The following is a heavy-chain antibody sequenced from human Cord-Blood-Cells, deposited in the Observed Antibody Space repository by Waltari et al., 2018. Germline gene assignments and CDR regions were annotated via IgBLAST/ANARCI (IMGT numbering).Heavy chain of an antibody. CDR1: GYTLTELS. V-gene: IGHV1-24*01. J-gene: IGHJ4*02. Sequence: QVQLVQSGAEVKKPGASVKVSCKVSGYTLTELSMHWVRQAPGKGLEWMGGFDPEDGETIYAQKLQGRVTMTVDTSTDPAYMGLSSLRSEDTAVYYCATRLSGSYFTTDYWGQGTLVTVSS. CDR3: ATRLSGSYFTTDY. CDR2: FDPEDGET. D-gene: IGHD1-26*01.